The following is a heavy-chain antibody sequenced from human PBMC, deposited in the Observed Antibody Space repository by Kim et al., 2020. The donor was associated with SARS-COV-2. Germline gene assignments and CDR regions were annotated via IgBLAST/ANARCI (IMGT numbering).Heavy chain of an antibody. J-gene: IGHJ3*02. Sequence: ASVKVSCKASGYTFTSYYMHWVRQAPGQGLEWMGIINPSGGSTSYAQKFQGRVTMTRDTSTSTVYMELSSLRSEDTAVYYCARDIVGATTTPLAFDIWGQGTMVTVSS. CDR3: ARDIVGATTTPLAFDI. V-gene: IGHV1-46*01. D-gene: IGHD1-26*01. CDR2: INPSGGST. CDR1: GYTFTSYY.